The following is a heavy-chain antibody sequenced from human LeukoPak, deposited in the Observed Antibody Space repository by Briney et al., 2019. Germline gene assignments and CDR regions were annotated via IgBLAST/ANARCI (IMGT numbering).Heavy chain of an antibody. CDR1: GFTFSGSA. Sequence: PGGSLRLSCAASGFTFSGSAMHWVRQASGKGLEWVGRIRSKVNNYATAYAASVKGRFTISRDDSKNTAYLQLNSLETEDTAVYYCAADHNSCGSRDMDVWGKGTTVTVSS. V-gene: IGHV3-73*01. CDR2: IRSKVNNYAT. D-gene: IGHD5-18*01. CDR3: AADHNSCGSRDMDV. J-gene: IGHJ6*03.